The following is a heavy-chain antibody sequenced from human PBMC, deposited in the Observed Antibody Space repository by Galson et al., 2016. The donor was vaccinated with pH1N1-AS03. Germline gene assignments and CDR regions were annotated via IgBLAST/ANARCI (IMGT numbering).Heavy chain of an antibody. J-gene: IGHJ4*02. CDR3: ARGGEFNYGTLDY. V-gene: IGHV1-69*10. D-gene: IGHD1-7*01. CDR1: GGTFTSHA. Sequence: SVKVSCKASGGTFTSHAVSWMRQAPGRGLEWMGGIILSLGMIHYARDFKDRVTFTADESATTAYMELTSLRSEDTAVFYCARGGEFNYGTLDYWGQGSLVTVSS. CDR2: IILSLGMI.